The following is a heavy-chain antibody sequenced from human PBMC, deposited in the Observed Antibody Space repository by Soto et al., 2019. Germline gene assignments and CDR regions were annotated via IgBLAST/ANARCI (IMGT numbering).Heavy chain of an antibody. D-gene: IGHD5-18*01. CDR1: GFTVSSNY. CDR2: IYSGGST. J-gene: IGHJ4*02. V-gene: IGHV3-53*01. CDR3: ARDADSYGCFDY. Sequence: GGSLRLSCAASGFTVSSNYLSWVRQAPGTGLEWVSVIYSGGSTYYADSVKGRFTISRDNSKNTLYLQMNSLRAEDTAVYHCARDADSYGCFDYWGQGTLVTVSS.